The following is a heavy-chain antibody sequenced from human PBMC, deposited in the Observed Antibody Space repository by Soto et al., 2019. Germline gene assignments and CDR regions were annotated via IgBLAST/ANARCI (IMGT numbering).Heavy chain of an antibody. CDR3: VKGVSYAFDI. D-gene: IGHD3-16*01. V-gene: IGHV3-64D*06. J-gene: IGHJ3*02. CDR2: ISSNGGST. Sequence: GGSLRLSCSGSGFTFSSYAMHWVRQAPGKGLEYVSAISSNGGSTYYADSVKGRFTISRDNSKNTLYLQMSSLRAEDTAVYYCVKGVSYAFDIWGQGTMVTVSS. CDR1: GFTFSSYA.